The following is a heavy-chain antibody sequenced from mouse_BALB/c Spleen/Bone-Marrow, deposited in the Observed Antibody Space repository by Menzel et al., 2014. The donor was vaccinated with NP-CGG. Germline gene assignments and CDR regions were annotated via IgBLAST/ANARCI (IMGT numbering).Heavy chain of an antibody. V-gene: IGHV1-7*01. CDR2: INPSTGYT. Sequence: QVHLQQPGAELAKPGASVKMSCKASGYTFTNYWMHWVKQRPGQGLEWIGYINPSTGYTEYNQKFKDKATLTADKSSSTAYMQLSSLTSEDSAAYYCARIYYYGRDYWGQGTTLTVSS. CDR1: GYTFTNYW. CDR3: ARIYYYGRDY. J-gene: IGHJ2*01. D-gene: IGHD1-1*01.